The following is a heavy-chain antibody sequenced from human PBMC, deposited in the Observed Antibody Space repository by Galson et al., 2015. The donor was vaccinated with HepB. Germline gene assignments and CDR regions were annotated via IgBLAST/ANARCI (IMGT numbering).Heavy chain of an antibody. CDR3: ARADDFWSGYRDAGTSRWFDS. Sequence: SVKVSCKASAFSFTSSALQWVRQARGQRLEWIGWIVLGIPNYAQKFQDRVTITADKSTGTAFMELSSLRSEDTAVYYCARADDFWSGYRDAGTSRWFDSWGQGTLVIVSS. J-gene: IGHJ5*01. V-gene: IGHV1-58*01. CDR1: AFSFTSSA. CDR2: IVLGIP. D-gene: IGHD3-3*01.